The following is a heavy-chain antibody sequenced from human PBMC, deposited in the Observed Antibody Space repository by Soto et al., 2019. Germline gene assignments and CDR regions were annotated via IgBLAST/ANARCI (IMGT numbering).Heavy chain of an antibody. CDR1: GYTFTGYY. J-gene: IGHJ4*02. D-gene: IGHD6-19*01. CDR3: AREGVAVGSFDY. Sequence: ASVKVSCKASGYTFTGYYMHWVRQAPGQGLEWMGWINPNSGGTNYAQKFQGWVTMTRGTSISTAYMELSRLRSDDTAVYYCAREGVAVGSFDYWGQGTLVTVSS. V-gene: IGHV1-2*04. CDR2: INPNSGGT.